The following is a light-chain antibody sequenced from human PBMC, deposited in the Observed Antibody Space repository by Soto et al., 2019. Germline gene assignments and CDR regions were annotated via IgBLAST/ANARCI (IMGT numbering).Light chain of an antibody. Sequence: EIVLTQSPGTLSLSPGERATLFCRASQSVSKYLGWYRQKPGQAPRLLIYAASNRAAGIPDRFSGSGSGTDFSLTISSLEPEDFAVYYCQQRSNWPITFGLGTRLEIK. CDR1: QSVSKY. J-gene: IGKJ5*01. CDR3: QQRSNWPIT. V-gene: IGKV3-11*01. CDR2: AAS.